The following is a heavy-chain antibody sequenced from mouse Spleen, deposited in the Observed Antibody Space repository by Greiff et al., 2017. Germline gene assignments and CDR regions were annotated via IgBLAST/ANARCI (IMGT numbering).Heavy chain of an antibody. V-gene: IGHV1-42*01. J-gene: IGHJ2*01. CDR2: INPSTGGT. CDR3: ARWEDYFDY. CDR1: GYSFTGYY. Sequence: VQLQQSGPELVKPGASVKISCKASGYSFTGYYMNWVKQSPEKSLEWIGEINPSTGGTTYNQKFKAKATLTVDKSSSTAYMQLKSLTSEDSAVYYCARWEDYFDYWGQGTTLTVSS. D-gene: IGHD4-1*01.